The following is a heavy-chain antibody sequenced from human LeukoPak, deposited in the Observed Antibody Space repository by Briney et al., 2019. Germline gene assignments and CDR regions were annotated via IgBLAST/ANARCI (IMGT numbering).Heavy chain of an antibody. CDR3: AQGGSEIYYFYHGMDV. J-gene: IGHJ6*02. Sequence: GGSLRLSYAASGFSLNSYAIHWVRQAPGKGLEWVTAISYDGSNKHYADSVRGRFTISRDNSKNTLYLQMNSLRSDDTAVYYCAQGGSEIYYFYHGMDVWGRGTTVTVSS. CDR2: ISYDGSNK. D-gene: IGHD3-10*01. CDR1: GFSLNSYA. V-gene: IGHV3-30*03.